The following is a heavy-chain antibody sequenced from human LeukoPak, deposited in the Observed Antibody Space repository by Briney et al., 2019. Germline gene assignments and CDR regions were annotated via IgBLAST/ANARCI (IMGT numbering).Heavy chain of an antibody. CDR3: ARLYSGYDWRWFDP. V-gene: IGHV4-30-4*01. J-gene: IGHJ5*02. CDR2: IYYSGST. CDR1: GGSISSGDYY. D-gene: IGHD5-12*01. Sequence: SQTLSLTCTVSGGSISSGDYYWSWIRQPPGKGLEWIGYIYYSGSTYYNPSLKSRVTISVDTSKNQFPLKLSSVTAADTAVYYCARLYSGYDWRWFDPWGQGTLVTVSS.